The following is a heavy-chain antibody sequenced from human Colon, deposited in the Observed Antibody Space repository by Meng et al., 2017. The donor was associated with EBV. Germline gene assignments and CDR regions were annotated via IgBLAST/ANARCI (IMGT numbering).Heavy chain of an antibody. V-gene: IGHV4-4*02. CDR1: GGSISRSDW. CDR3: ASSDYYRSDY. J-gene: IGHJ4*02. D-gene: IGHD3-22*01. CDR2: TSHSGST. Sequence: QVQLQESGPGLVKPWEILSLTCAVSGGSISRSDWWSWVRQPPGKGLEWIGETSHSGSTDYSPSLKSRVTISLDKSKNQLSLKLNSVTAADTAVYYCASSDYYRSDYWGQGTLVTVYS.